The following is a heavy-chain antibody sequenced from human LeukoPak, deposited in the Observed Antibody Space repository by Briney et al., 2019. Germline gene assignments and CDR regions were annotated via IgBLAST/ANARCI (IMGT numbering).Heavy chain of an antibody. CDR3: ALGYCGGGSCYAREYYQH. CDR2: IYYSGST. Sequence: SETLSLTCTVSGGSISSGGYYWTWIRQHPGKGLEWIGYIYYSGSTYYNPSLKSRVTISVDTSKNQFSLRLSSVTAADTAVYYCALGYCGGGSCYAREYYQHWGQGTLVTVSS. J-gene: IGHJ1*01. V-gene: IGHV4-31*03. D-gene: IGHD2-15*01. CDR1: GGSISSGGYY.